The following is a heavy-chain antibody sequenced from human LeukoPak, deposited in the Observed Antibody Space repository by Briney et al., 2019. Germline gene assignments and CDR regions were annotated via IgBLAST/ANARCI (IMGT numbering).Heavy chain of an antibody. Sequence: SETLSLTWTVAGGSISSYYWSWIRQPPGKGLEWIGYIYYSGSTNYNPSLKSRVTISVDTSKNQFSLKLSSVTAADTAVYYCARDRGGYDPGPIDYWGQGTLVTVSS. V-gene: IGHV4-59*12. CDR3: ARDRGGYDPGPIDY. D-gene: IGHD5-12*01. J-gene: IGHJ4*02. CDR2: IYYSGST. CDR1: GGSISSYY.